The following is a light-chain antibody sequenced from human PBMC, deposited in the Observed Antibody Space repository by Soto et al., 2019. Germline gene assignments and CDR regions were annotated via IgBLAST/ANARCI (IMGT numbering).Light chain of an antibody. CDR2: DVS. Sequence: QSALTQPASVSGSPGQSITISGTGTSSDIGVYNHVSWYQQHPGKAPKLMIYDVSNRPSGVSNRFSGSKSGNTASLTISGLQPEDEADYYCSSFTSTSTNYVFGTRTKVTVL. V-gene: IGLV2-14*01. J-gene: IGLJ1*01. CDR1: SSDIGVYNH. CDR3: SSFTSTSTNYV.